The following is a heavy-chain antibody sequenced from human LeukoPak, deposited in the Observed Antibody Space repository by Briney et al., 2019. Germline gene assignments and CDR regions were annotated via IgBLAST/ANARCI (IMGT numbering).Heavy chain of an antibody. J-gene: IGHJ4*02. CDR1: GFTFSSAW. CDR2: IKTKTDGGTT. Sequence: GGSLRLSCAASGFTFSSAWMSWVRQAPGKGLEWVGRIKTKTDGGTTDYAAPVKGRFIISRDDSKDTLYLQMNSLTTEDTAVYYCITRPNPVGYWGQGTLVTVSS. V-gene: IGHV3-15*01. CDR3: ITRPNPVGY. D-gene: IGHD1-26*01.